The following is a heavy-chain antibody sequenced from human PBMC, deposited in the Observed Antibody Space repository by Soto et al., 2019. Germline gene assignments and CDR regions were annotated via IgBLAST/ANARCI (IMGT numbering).Heavy chain of an antibody. D-gene: IGHD3-3*01. CDR3: AKEAIFGVVIAPLYGMDV. J-gene: IGHJ6*02. Sequence: GGSLRLSCAASGFTFSSYAMSWVRQAPGKGLEWVSAISGSGGSTYYADSVKGRFTISRDKSKNTLYLQMNSLRAEDTAVYYCAKEAIFGVVIAPLYGMDVWGQGTTVTVSS. V-gene: IGHV3-23*01. CDR2: ISGSGGST. CDR1: GFTFSSYA.